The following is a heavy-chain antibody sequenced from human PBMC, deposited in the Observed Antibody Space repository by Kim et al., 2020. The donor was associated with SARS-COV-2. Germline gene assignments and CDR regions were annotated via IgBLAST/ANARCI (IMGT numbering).Heavy chain of an antibody. CDR2: ISYDGSNK. D-gene: IGHD5-12*01. CDR1: GFTFSSYG. Sequence: GGSLRLSCAASGFTFSSYGMHWVRQAPGKGLEWVAVISYDGSNKYYADSVKGRFTIPRDNSKNTLYLQMNSLRAEDTAVYYCARAPYNDYDDYWGQGTLVTVSS. V-gene: IGHV3-33*05. CDR3: ARAPYNDYDDY. J-gene: IGHJ4*02.